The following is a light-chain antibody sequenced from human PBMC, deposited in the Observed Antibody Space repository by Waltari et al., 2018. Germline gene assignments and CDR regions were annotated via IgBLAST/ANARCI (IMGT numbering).Light chain of an antibody. CDR2: DVI. Sequence: QSALTQPASVSGSPGQSITISCTGTGSDVGGYNYVSWYQQHPGKAPKLMIYDVINRPSGVSHRFSGSKSGNTASLTISGLQADDEADYYCSSYTGSSTLVFGSGTKVTVL. CDR3: SSYTGSSTLV. V-gene: IGLV2-14*03. CDR1: GSDVGGYNY. J-gene: IGLJ1*01.